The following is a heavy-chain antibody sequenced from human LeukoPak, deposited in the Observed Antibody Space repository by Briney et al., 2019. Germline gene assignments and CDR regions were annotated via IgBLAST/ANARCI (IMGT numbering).Heavy chain of an antibody. D-gene: IGHD6-13*01. Sequence: GESLKISCKGSGYSFTSYWIGWVRQMPGKGLEWMGIIYPGDSDTRYSPSFQGQVTISADKSISTAYLQWSSLKASDTAMYYCARPAGRRAAAGAVYYFDYWGQGTLVTVSS. CDR3: ARPAGRRAAAGAVYYFDY. CDR1: GYSFTSYW. V-gene: IGHV5-51*01. CDR2: IYPGDSDT. J-gene: IGHJ4*02.